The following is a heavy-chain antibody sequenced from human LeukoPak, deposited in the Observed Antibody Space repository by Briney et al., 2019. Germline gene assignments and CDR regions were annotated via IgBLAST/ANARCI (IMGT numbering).Heavy chain of an antibody. CDR3: ARALSIADNYYYYYMDV. D-gene: IGHD6-6*01. V-gene: IGHV1-69*06. CDR2: IIPIFGTA. Sequence: SVTVSCKASGGTFSSYAISWVRQAPGQGLEWMGGIIPIFGTANYAQKFQGRVTITADKSTSTAYMELSSLRSEDTAVYYCARALSIADNYYYYYMDVWGKGTTVTVSS. J-gene: IGHJ6*03. CDR1: GGTFSSYA.